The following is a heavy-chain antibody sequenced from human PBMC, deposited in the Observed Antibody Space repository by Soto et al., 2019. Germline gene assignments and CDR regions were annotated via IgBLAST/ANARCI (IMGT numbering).Heavy chain of an antibody. Sequence: QVQLVESGGGLVKPGGSLRLTCAASGFSISDHYMSWIRQAPGKGLEWVSYSSNSGTFTKYADSVKGRFSISRGNAKNSLYLEINSLRGEDTAIYYCARSGDNYNVLDYWGQGTPVTVSS. CDR3: ARSGDNYNVLDY. CDR2: SSNSGTFT. J-gene: IGHJ4*02. D-gene: IGHD3-10*02. CDR1: GFSISDHY. V-gene: IGHV3-11*05.